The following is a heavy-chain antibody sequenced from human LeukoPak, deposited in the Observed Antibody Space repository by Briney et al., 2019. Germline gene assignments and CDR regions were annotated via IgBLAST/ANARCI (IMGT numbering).Heavy chain of an antibody. CDR1: GGSIGSFY. V-gene: IGHV4-4*07. J-gene: IGHJ3*02. CDR3: ARGRAFDI. CDR2: IYNTGST. Sequence: PSETLSLTCTVSGGSIGSFYWSWIRQPAGKGLEWIGRIYNTGSTNYSPSLKSRVTMSVDTSKNQFSLNLSSVTAADTAVYFCARGRAFDIWGQGTMVAVSS.